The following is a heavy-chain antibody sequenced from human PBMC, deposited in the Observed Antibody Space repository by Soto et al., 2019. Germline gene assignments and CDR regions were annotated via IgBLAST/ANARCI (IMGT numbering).Heavy chain of an antibody. J-gene: IGHJ4*02. Sequence: EVPLVESGGGLVQPGGSLKLSCAASGFSFSGSAIHWVRQASGKGLEWVARIRGKANNYATTYGVSVRGRITISRDDSNNTAFLQMHSLKTEDTAVYYCTRHTPTYYDSNGYFDCWGQGTVVTVS. CDR3: TRHTPTYYDSNGYFDC. CDR1: GFSFSGSA. V-gene: IGHV3-73*01. D-gene: IGHD3-22*01. CDR2: IRGKANNYAT.